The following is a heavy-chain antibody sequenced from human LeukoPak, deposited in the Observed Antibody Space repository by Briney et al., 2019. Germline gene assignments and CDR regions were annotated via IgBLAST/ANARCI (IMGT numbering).Heavy chain of an antibody. Sequence: GGSLRLSCAASGFTFSSYAIHWVRQAPGKGLEWVAVILYDGSNKYNAHSANGRVTSSKYNDKNTMYLQINGLRAEDTAVYYCARDYTTVRGIIDHWGQGTLVTVSS. D-gene: IGHD3-10*01. J-gene: IGHJ4*02. CDR1: GFTFSSYA. V-gene: IGHV3-30*04. CDR2: ILYDGSNK. CDR3: ARDYTTVRGIIDH.